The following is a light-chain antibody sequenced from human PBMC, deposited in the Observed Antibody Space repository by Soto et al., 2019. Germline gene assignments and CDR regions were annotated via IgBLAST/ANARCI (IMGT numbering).Light chain of an antibody. Sequence: QSVLTQPPSASGTPGQSVTISCSGSSSNIGDNTVNWYQQLPGTAPKLLIYSNDQRSSGVPDRFSGSKSGTSAPLAISGLQSEDEADYYCAVWDDSLDGVVFGGGTKVTVL. V-gene: IGLV1-44*01. J-gene: IGLJ2*01. CDR3: AVWDDSLDGVV. CDR2: SND. CDR1: SSNIGDNT.